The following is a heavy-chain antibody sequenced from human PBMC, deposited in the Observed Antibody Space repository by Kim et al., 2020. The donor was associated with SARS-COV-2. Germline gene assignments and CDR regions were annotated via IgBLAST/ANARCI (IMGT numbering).Heavy chain of an antibody. Sequence: SVKGRFTISRDNSKNTLYLQMNSLRAEDMAVYYCAIYYDYSGIAPGGFGYWGQGTVVTVSS. D-gene: IGHD3-3*01. J-gene: IGHJ4*02. V-gene: IGHV3-53*01. CDR3: AIYYDYSGIAPGGFGY.